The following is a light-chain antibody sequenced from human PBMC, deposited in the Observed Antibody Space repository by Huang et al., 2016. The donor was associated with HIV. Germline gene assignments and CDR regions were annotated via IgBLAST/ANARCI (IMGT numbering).Light chain of an antibody. V-gene: IGKV3-11*01. Sequence: EVLLTQAPATLSLFPGERASLPCWASQDVTNYLAWYQQKPGQPPRLLIYDSSNRATGVPPRFSGSGSVTDFTLTISSLEPGDSAVYYCQQRGSWPPTFGQGTRLEIK. CDR3: QQRGSWPPT. CDR1: QDVTNY. CDR2: DSS. J-gene: IGKJ5*01.